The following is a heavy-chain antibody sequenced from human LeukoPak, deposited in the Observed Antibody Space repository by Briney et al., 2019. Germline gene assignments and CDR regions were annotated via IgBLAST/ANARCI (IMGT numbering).Heavy chain of an antibody. D-gene: IGHD2-2*01. J-gene: IGHJ4*02. CDR2: IKQDGSEK. CDR1: GFTFSSYW. V-gene: IGHV3-7*01. CDR3: ARGGSLHCSSTSCEFDY. Sequence: PGGSLRLSCAASGFTFSSYWMSWVRQAPGKGLEWVANIKQDGSEKYYVDSVKGRFTISRDNAKNSLYLQMNSLRAEDTAVYYCARGGSLHCSSTSCEFDYWGQGTLVTVSS.